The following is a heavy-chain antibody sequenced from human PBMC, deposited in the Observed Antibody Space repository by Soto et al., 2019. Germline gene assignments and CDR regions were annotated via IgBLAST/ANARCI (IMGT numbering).Heavy chain of an antibody. Sequence: EVQLVESGGGLVKPGGSLRLSCAASRFTLSNARMNWVRQAPGKGLEWVGRIKSKTDGGTTDYAAPVKGRFTISRDDLKNTLSLQMNSLRTEDTAVYYCTADPAYYDYWSAYLGWFDPWGQGTLVTVST. V-gene: IGHV3-15*01. D-gene: IGHD3-3*01. J-gene: IGHJ5*02. CDR1: RFTLSNAR. CDR2: IKSKTDGGTT. CDR3: TADPAYYDYWSAYLGWFDP.